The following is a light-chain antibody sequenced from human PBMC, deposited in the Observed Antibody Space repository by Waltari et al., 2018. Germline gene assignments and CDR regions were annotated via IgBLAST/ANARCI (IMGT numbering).Light chain of an antibody. CDR3: HQYVGSPWT. CDR1: QPISSNY. CDR2: GAS. V-gene: IGKV3-20*01. Sequence: ETMLTQSPGTLSLAPGQRATLSCRASQPISSNYLAWYQQKPGQAPRLLIYGASTTASGIPDRFTGSGSGTDFTLTINKLEPEDFAVYYCHQYVGSPWTFGQGTKVEIK. J-gene: IGKJ1*01.